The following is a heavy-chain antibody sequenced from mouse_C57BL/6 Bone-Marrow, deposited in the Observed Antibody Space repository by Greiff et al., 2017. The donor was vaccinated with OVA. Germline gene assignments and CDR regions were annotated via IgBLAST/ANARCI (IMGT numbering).Heavy chain of an antibody. CDR2: IDPSDSYT. CDR3: ASAVFAY. J-gene: IGHJ3*01. Sequence: QVQLQQPGAELVKPGASVKLSCKASGYTFTSYWMQWVKQRPGQGLEWIVEIDPSDSYTNYNQKFKGKATLTVDTSSSTAYMQLSSLTSEDSAVYYCASAVFAYWGQGTLVTVSA. V-gene: IGHV1-50*01. CDR1: GYTFTSYW.